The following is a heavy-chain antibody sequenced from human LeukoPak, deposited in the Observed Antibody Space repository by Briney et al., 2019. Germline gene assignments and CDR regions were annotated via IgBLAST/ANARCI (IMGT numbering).Heavy chain of an antibody. CDR2: ISSSSSYI. J-gene: IGHJ4*02. CDR3: ARGDGDYVCVC. D-gene: IGHD4-17*01. Sequence: GGSLRLSCAASGFTFSSYSMNWVRQAPGKGLEWVSSISSSSSYIYYADSVKGRFTISRDNAKNSLYLQMNSLRAEDTAVYYCARGDGDYVCVCWGQGTLVTVSS. V-gene: IGHV3-21*01. CDR1: GFTFSSYS.